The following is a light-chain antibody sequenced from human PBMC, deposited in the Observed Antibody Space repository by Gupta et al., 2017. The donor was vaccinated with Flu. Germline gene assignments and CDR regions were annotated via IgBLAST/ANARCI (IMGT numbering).Light chain of an antibody. CDR3: AAWDDSLTALSAEDSLTGLWV. CDR1: SNIGSNV. J-gene: IGLJ3*02. Sequence: SNIGSNVASWYQHLTGTAPRLRIYNDNQRPSGVPDRFSGSKSGTSASLAIGGLQAEDEADYYCAAWDDSLTALSAEDSLTGLWVFGGGTKLTVL. V-gene: IGLV1-44*01. CDR2: NDN.